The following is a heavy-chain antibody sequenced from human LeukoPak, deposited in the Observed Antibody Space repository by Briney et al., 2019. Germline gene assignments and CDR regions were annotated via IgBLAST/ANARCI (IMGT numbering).Heavy chain of an antibody. CDR2: ISGSGDST. CDR3: ARGRYDSSGYYSIFDY. V-gene: IGHV3-23*01. CDR1: GFTFSSSA. Sequence: PGGPLRLSCAASGFTFSSSAMSWVRQAPGKGLEWVSSISGSGDSTYYADSVKGRFTISRDNSKNTLYLQMNSLRAEDTAVYYCARGRYDSSGYYSIFDYWGQGTLVTVSS. J-gene: IGHJ4*02. D-gene: IGHD3-22*01.